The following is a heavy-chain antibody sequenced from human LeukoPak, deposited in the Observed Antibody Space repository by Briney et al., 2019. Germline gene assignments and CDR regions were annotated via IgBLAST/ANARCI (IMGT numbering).Heavy chain of an antibody. CDR1: GFTLSSYE. CDR3: ARDESSTRYNWLDP. D-gene: IGHD2-2*01. V-gene: IGHV3-48*03. J-gene: IGHJ5*02. CDR2: ISESGRDK. Sequence: GGSLRLSCAASGFTLSSYEMHWVRQAPGKGLEWVSYISESGRDKYYADSVRGRFTISRDNAKNLLYLQMNSLRADDTAVYYCARDESSTRYNWLDPWGQGTLVTVSS.